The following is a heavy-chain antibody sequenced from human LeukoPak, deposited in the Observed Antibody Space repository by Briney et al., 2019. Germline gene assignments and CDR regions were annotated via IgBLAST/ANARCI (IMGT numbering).Heavy chain of an antibody. CDR2: IGHDGRDR. D-gene: IGHD3-16*01. J-gene: IGHJ4*02. CDR3: ARDLIGGWSCDH. V-gene: IGHV3-30*02. Sequence: PGGSLRLSCTVSVFTFTSHGMHWVRQAPGKGLEWVAYIGHDGRDRYYADSVKARFTISRDTSKNTVHLKMNSLKVEDTAVYYCARDLIGGWSCDHWGQGALVTVSS. CDR1: VFTFTSHG.